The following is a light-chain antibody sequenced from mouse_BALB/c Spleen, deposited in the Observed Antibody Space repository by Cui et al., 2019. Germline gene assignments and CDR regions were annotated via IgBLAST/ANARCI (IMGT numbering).Light chain of an antibody. CDR1: QDVGTA. CDR2: WAS. Sequence: DIAMTQSRQCMSTSVGDRVSITCKASQDVGTAVAWDQQKPGQSPKRLIYWASTRHTGVPDRFTGSGSGTDFTLTISNVQSEDLADYFCQQYSSSPLTFGGGTKLEIK. CDR3: QQYSSSPLT. V-gene: IGKV6-23*01. J-gene: IGKJ2*01.